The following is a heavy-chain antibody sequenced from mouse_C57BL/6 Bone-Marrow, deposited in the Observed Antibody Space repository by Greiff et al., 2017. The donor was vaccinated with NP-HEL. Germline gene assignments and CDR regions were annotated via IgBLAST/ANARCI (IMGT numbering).Heavy chain of an antibody. CDR2: IDPEGGET. CDR1: GFTFTDYY. V-gene: IGHV14-2*01. J-gene: IGHJ2*03. CDR3: ARGYDGNYDYFDY. D-gene: IGHD2-1*01. Sequence: VQLQQPGAELVKPGASVKLSCTASGFTFTDYYMHWVKQRTEQGLEWIGRIDPEGGETKYAPKFQGKATITVDTSSNTAYLHLSSLTSEDTAVYYCARGYDGNYDYFDYWGRGTSLTVTA.